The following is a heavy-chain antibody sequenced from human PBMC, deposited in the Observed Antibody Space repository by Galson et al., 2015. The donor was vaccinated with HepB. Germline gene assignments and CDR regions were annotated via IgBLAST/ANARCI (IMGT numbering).Heavy chain of an antibody. CDR2: IDTGNGNR. Sequence: SVKVSCKASGYTFTRFIIHWVRQAPGQRLEWMGWIDTGNGNRKYSQNFQDRVTITRDTYTNTVHMELSSLTSEDTAVYYCSRELRIIGAGEGLAFWGQGTLITVSS. CDR1: GYTFTRFI. V-gene: IGHV1-3*04. J-gene: IGHJ4*02. CDR3: SRELRIIGAGEGLAF. D-gene: IGHD1-7*01.